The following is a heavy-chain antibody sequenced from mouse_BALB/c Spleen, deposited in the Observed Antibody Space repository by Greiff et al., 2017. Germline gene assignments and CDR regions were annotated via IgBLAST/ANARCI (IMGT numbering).Heavy chain of an antibody. CDR1: GYTFTDYA. D-gene: IGHD2-1*01. Sequence: QVQLKESGPELVRPGVSVKISCKGSGYTFTDYAMHWVKQSHAKSLEWIGVISTYYGNTNYNQKFKGKATMTVDKSSSTAYMELARLTSEDSAIYYCARDGNYFDYWGQGTTLTVSS. V-gene: IGHV1-67*01. CDR2: ISTYYGNT. J-gene: IGHJ2*01. CDR3: ARDGNYFDY.